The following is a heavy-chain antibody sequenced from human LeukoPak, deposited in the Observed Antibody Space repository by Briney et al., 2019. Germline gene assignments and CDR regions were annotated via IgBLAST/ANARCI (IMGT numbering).Heavy chain of an antibody. CDR1: GYTFTSYA. V-gene: IGHV1-3*01. CDR3: ARDQFSDPVVWQWLVRRGLTYGMDV. J-gene: IGHJ6*02. CDR2: INAGNGNT. D-gene: IGHD6-19*01. Sequence: ASVKVSCKASGYTFTSYAMHWVRQAPGQRLEWMGWINAGNGNTKYSQKFQGRVTITRDTSASTAYMELSSLRSEDTAVYYCARDQFSDPVVWQWLVRRGLTYGMDVWGQGTTVTVSS.